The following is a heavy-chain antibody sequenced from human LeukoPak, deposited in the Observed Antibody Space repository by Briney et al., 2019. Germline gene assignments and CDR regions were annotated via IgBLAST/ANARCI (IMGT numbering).Heavy chain of an antibody. Sequence: SVKVSCKASGGTFSSYDISWVRQPPGKGLEWMGEIIPIFGTANYAHKMHRRVTTTTNASTRTAYMELSSLRAEDAAVYCCERGVLIAAGIYYYYYYMDVWGKGTTVTVSS. CDR3: ERGVLIAAGIYYYYYYMDV. CDR1: GGTFSSYD. J-gene: IGHJ6*03. CDR2: IIPIFGTA. D-gene: IGHD6-13*01. V-gene: IGHV1-69*05.